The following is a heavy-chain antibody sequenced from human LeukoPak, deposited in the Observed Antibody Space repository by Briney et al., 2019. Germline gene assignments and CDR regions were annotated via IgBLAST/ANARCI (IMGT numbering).Heavy chain of an antibody. Sequence: PGGSLRLSCAASGFTFRSYAMHWVRQAPGKGLEWEAAISYDGSNKNYADSVKGRFTISRDNSKNTLYLQMNSLRPEDTALYYCAKDRGGGSQLGDAFDVWDQGTMVRVSS. D-gene: IGHD2-15*01. J-gene: IGHJ3*01. CDR1: GFTFRSYA. CDR2: ISYDGSNK. V-gene: IGHV3-30*04. CDR3: AKDRGGGSQLGDAFDV.